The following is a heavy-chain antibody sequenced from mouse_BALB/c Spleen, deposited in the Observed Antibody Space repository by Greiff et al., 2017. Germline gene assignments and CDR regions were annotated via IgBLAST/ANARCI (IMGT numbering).Heavy chain of an antibody. Sequence: EVMLVESGPGLVKPSQSLSLTCTVTGYSITSDYAWNWIRQFPGNKLEWMGYISYSGSTSYNPSLKSRISITRDTSKNQFFLQLNSVTTEDTATYYCARPPYGSSLYYAMDYWGQGTSVTVSS. CDR3: ARPPYGSSLYYAMDY. CDR2: ISYSGST. CDR1: GYSITSDYA. D-gene: IGHD1-1*01. J-gene: IGHJ4*01. V-gene: IGHV3-2*02.